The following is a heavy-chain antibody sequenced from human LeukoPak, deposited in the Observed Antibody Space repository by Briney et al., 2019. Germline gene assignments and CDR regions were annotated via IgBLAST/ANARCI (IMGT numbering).Heavy chain of an antibody. CDR2: INPDGSTT. D-gene: IGHD6-6*01. CDR1: GFTFNRYW. V-gene: IGHV3-74*01. J-gene: IGHJ3*02. CDR3: ATGIAAREGDAFDI. Sequence: GESLRLSCAASGFTFNRYWIHWVRQAPGKGLEWVSRINPDGSTTTYADSVKGRFTLSRDNAENTLYLQMNSLRAEDTAVYYCATGIAAREGDAFDIWGQGTMVTVSS.